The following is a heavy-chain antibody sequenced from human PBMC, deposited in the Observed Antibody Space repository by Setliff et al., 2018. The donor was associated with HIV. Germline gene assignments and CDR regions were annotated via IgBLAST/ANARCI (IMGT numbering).Heavy chain of an antibody. D-gene: IGHD3-10*01. CDR1: GFTFSSFA. Sequence: GSLRLSCAASGFTFSSFAMTWVRQAPGKGLEWVSIIYTDDSNTYYAESVKGRFTISRDNSKNTLFLQMNSLRGEDTAVYYCAKDEAHYYYHYMDVWGKGTTVTVSS. CDR3: AKDEAHYYYHYMDV. CDR2: IYTDDSNT. V-gene: IGHV3-23*03. J-gene: IGHJ6*03.